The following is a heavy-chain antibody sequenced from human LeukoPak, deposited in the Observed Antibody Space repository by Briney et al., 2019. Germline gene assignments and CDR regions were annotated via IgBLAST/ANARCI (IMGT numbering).Heavy chain of an antibody. Sequence: GGSLRLSCAASGFTFSSYGMHWVRQAPGKGLEWVAVISYDGSNKYYADSVKGRFTISRHNSKNTLYLQMNSLRAEDTAVYYCAKDAPQWELRFGFDYWGQGTLVTVSS. CDR3: AKDAPQWELRFGFDY. J-gene: IGHJ4*02. CDR1: GFTFSSYG. CDR2: ISYDGSNK. D-gene: IGHD1-26*01. V-gene: IGHV3-30*18.